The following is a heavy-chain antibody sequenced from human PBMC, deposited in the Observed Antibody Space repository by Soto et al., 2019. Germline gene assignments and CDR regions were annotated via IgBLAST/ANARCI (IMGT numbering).Heavy chain of an antibody. J-gene: IGHJ4*02. CDR1: GGTFSSYT. CDR3: ARDSDYYGSGAFDY. CDR2: IIPILGIA. V-gene: IGHV1-69*08. Sequence: QVQLVQSGAEVKKPGSSVKVSCKASGGTFSSYTISWVRQAPGQGLEWMGRIIPILGIANYAQKFQDRVTITADKSTSTAYMELSSLRSEDTAVYYCARDSDYYGSGAFDYWGQGTLVTVSS. D-gene: IGHD3-10*01.